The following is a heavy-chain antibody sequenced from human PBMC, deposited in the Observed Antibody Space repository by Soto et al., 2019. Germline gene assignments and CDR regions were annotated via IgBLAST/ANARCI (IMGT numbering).Heavy chain of an antibody. CDR3: AKDSSSWYYYYGMDV. Sequence: GGSRRRSWAASGFTFSSYGMHWVRQAPGKGLEWVAVISYGGSKKYYADSVKGRFTISRDNSKNTLYLQMNSLRAEDTAVYYCAKDSSSWYYYYGMDVWGQGTTVTVSS. D-gene: IGHD6-13*01. CDR1: GFTFSSYG. J-gene: IGHJ6*02. V-gene: IGHV3-30*18. CDR2: ISYGGSKK.